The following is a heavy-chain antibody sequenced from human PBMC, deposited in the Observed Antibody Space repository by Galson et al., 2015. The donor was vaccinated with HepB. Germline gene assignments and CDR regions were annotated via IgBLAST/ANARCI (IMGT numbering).Heavy chain of an antibody. Sequence: SLRLSCAASGFTFSTYAMSWVRQAPGKGLEWVSAVSGSASSTYYADSVKGRFTISRDNSKNTVYLQMNSLRVEDTAVYYCAKDISTGRSGWYGDSDYWGQGTLVTVSS. J-gene: IGHJ4*02. CDR3: AKDISTGRSGWYGDSDY. CDR2: VSGSASST. D-gene: IGHD6-19*01. CDR1: GFTFSTYA. V-gene: IGHV3-23*01.